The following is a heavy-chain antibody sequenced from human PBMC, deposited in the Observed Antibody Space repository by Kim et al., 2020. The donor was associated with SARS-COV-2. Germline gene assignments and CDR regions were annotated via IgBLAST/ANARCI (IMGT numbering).Heavy chain of an antibody. Sequence: GRFTISRDNAKNSLYLQMNSLRAEDTAVYYCARDPGRDGDPPGYYYGMDVWGQGTTVTVSS. J-gene: IGHJ6*02. V-gene: IGHV3-11*06. D-gene: IGHD4-17*01. CDR3: ARDPGRDGDPPGYYYGMDV.